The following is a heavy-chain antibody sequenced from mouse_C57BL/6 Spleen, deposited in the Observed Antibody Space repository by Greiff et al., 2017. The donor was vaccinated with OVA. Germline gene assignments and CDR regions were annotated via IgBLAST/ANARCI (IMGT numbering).Heavy chain of an antibody. CDR3: ARYMRDVAMDY. D-gene: IGHD3-3*01. CDR2: IRNKANGSTT. Sequence: EVQLVESGGGLVQPGGSLSLSCAASGFTFTDYYMCWVRQPPGKALAWLGFIRNKANGSTTEYSASVKGRFTISRDISKSILYHQMNARRAEDSATYYCARYMRDVAMDYWGQGTSVTVSS. CDR1: GFTFTDYY. V-gene: IGHV7-3*01. J-gene: IGHJ4*01.